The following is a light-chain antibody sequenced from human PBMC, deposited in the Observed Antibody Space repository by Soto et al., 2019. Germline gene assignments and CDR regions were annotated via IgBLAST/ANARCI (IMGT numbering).Light chain of an antibody. J-gene: IGLJ1*01. CDR3: ASWDDSLDGDV. V-gene: IGLV1-44*01. CDR1: SSNIGGNP. CDR2: SKN. Sequence: QSVLTQPSSASGTPGQRVTISCSGSSSNIGGNPVNWYQQLPGTAPKLLIYSKNQRPSGVPDRFSGSKSGTSASLAISGLQSDDEADYYCASWDDSLDGDVFGTGTKLTVL.